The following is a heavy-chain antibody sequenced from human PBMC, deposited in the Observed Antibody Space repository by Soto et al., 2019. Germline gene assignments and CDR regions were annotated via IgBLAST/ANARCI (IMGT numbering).Heavy chain of an antibody. CDR3: TRPISYDWFDP. CDR2: IRSKANSYAT. Sequence: EVQLVESGGGLVQPGGSLKLSCAASGFTFSGYAIHWVRQASGKGLEWVGRIRSKANSYATAYAASVEGRFSISRHDSKNTAYLQMDSLKTEDTAVYYCTRPISYDWFDPWGQGTLVTVSS. D-gene: IGHD3-3*01. V-gene: IGHV3-73*01. CDR1: GFTFSGYA. J-gene: IGHJ5*02.